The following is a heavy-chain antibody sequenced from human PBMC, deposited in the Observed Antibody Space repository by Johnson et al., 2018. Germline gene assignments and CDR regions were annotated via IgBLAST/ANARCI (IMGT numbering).Heavy chain of an antibody. V-gene: IGHV3-13*01. CDR3: ARGGLRPYYYGMDG. J-gene: IGHJ6*02. Sequence: EVQLLESGGGLVQPGGSLRLSCAASGFTFSSYDMHWVRQATGSGLEWVSAIGAAGDTYYPGSVKGRLTISRENAKNSLYLQMNSLRAGDPAVYYCARGGLRPYYYGMDGWGQGTTVTVSS. CDR2: IGAAGDT. CDR1: GFTFSSYD. D-gene: IGHD4-17*01.